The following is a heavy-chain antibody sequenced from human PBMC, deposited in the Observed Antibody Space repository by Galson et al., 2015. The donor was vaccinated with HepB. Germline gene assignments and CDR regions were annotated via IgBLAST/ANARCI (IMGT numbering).Heavy chain of an antibody. CDR2: ISAYNGNT. V-gene: IGHV1-18*01. CDR3: ARVIWRTYYYGSGSYWYFDL. D-gene: IGHD3-10*01. J-gene: IGHJ2*01. CDR1: GYTFTSYG. Sequence: SVKVSCKASGYTFTSYGISWVRQAPGQGLEWMGWISAYNGNTNYAQKLQGRVTMTTDTSTSTAYMELMSLRSDDTAVYYCARVIWRTYYYGSGSYWYFDLWGRGTLVTVSS.